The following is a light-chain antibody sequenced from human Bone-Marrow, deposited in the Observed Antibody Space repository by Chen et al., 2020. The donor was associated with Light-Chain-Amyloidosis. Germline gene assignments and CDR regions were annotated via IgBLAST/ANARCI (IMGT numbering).Light chain of an antibody. Sequence: QSALTQPASVSGPPRQSITISCTGTSGDVGTYNYVSWYQQHPGKAPKVMIYAVSNRPSGVSNRFSGSKSGNTASLTIAGLQAEDEADYYCSAFTSSSSYIFGRGTKVTVL. CDR2: AVS. CDR1: SGDVGTYNY. V-gene: IGLV2-14*01. CDR3: SAFTSSSSYI. J-gene: IGLJ1*01.